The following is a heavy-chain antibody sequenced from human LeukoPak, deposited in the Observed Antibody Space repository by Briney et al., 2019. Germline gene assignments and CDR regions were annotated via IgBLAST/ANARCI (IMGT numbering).Heavy chain of an antibody. CDR1: GFTFSSYG. D-gene: IGHD2-2*01. J-gene: IGHJ6*03. Sequence: GGSLRLSCAASGFTFSSYGMHWVRQAPGKGLEWVAFIRYDGSNKYYADSVKGRFTISRDNSKNTLYLQMNSLRAEDTAVYYCARGSTDYYYYYYMDVWGKGTTVTVSS. CDR3: ARGSTDYYYYYYMDV. V-gene: IGHV3-30*02. CDR2: IRYDGSNK.